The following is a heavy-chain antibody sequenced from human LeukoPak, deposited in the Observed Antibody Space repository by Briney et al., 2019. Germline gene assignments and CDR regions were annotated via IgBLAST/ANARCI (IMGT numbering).Heavy chain of an antibody. V-gene: IGHV3-23*01. CDR1: GFTFSSYA. J-gene: IGHJ4*02. Sequence: AGGSLRLSCAASGFTFSSYAMSWVRQAPGKGLEWVSVVGDDDNTFYADSVKGRFTISRDISKNTLYLQMNSLRAEDTGAYYCAKGKSGSRYSCIDYWGQASLVTVSS. D-gene: IGHD1-26*01. CDR3: AKGKSGSRYSCIDY. CDR2: VGDDDNT.